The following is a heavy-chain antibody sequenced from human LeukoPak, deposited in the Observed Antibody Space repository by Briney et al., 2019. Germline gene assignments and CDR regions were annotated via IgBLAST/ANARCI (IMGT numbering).Heavy chain of an antibody. CDR3: ARIRCGHSGSVCYNH. J-gene: IGHJ4*02. CDR1: GVSINDYY. Sequence: SETLSLTCGVFGVSINDYYWSWIRQSPGKGLEWIGEISHTEGTRYNPSLESRVTMSVGTSENQLSLKLIFVTAADTAVSYCARIRCGHSGSVCYNHWGLGTLVTVSS. D-gene: IGHD3-9*01. CDR2: ISHTEGT. V-gene: IGHV4-34*01.